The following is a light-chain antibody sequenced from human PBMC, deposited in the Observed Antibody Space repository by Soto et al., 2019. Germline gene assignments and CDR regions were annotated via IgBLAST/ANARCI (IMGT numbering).Light chain of an antibody. CDR2: AAS. Sequence: DILMTQSPSSVSASVGDRVTITCRASQGSSSWLAWYQQKPGKAHKLQIYAASSLQSGVASRLSGSGSGAEFTLTSSSLQPEEFATYYCQQANSFPLTFCGGTKVEIK. CDR3: QQANSFPLT. V-gene: IGKV1-12*01. J-gene: IGKJ4*01. CDR1: QGSSSW.